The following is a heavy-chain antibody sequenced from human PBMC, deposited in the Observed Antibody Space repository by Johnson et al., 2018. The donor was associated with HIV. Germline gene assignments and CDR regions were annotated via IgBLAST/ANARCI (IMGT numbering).Heavy chain of an antibody. V-gene: IGHV3-30*04. CDR2: ISYDGSNE. J-gene: IGHJ3*02. D-gene: IGHD1-26*01. CDR1: GFTFSSYA. CDR3: AREWELLGSAFDI. Sequence: QVQLVESGGGVVQPGRSLRLSCAASGFTFSSYAMHWVRQAPGKGLAWVAVISYDGSNEYYGDSVKGRFTVSRDNSKNTLYVEMNSLRAEDTAVYYCAREWELLGSAFDIWGQGTIVTVSS.